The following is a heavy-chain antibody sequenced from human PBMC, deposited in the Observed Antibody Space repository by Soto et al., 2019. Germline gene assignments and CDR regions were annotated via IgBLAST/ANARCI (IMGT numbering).Heavy chain of an antibody. CDR1: GDSISGNSYY. CDR3: ARHFVVMMYPLAAVGWFGP. CDR2: IYHTGST. V-gene: IGHV4-39*01. D-gene: IGHD6-19*01. J-gene: IGHJ5*02. Sequence: SETLSLTCSVSGDSISGNSYYWGWIRQPPGKGLEWIGSIYHTGSTYQNPSLKNRVTISVDTSRNEFSLKMRSVTAPDTAVYYCARHFVVMMYPLAAVGWFGPWGQGILVTVSS.